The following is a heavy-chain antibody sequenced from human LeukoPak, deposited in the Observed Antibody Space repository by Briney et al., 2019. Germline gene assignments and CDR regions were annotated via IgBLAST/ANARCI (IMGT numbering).Heavy chain of an antibody. D-gene: IGHD5-18*01. CDR2: IYYSGST. J-gene: IGHJ4*02. V-gene: IGHV4-59*01. Sequence: SETLSLTCTVSGGSISSYYWSWIRQPPGKGLEWIGYIYYSGSTNYNPSLKSRVTISVDTSKNQFSLKLSSVTAADTAVYYCARADGYSYANHFDYWGQGTLVTVSS. CDR3: ARADGYSYANHFDY. CDR1: GGSISSYY.